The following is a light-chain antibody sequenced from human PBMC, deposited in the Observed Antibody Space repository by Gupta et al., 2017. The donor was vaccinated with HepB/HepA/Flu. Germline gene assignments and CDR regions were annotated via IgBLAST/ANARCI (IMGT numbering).Light chain of an antibody. CDR2: DVG. CDR3: SSYTSASTGI. Sequence: QSALTQPASVSGSPGQPITISLTGTTSDVGAYNYVSWYQQHPAKAPKLIIYDVGDRPSGVSHRFSGSKSGNTASLTISGLQAEDEADYYCSSYTSASTGIFGTGTKVTVL. CDR1: TSDVGAYNY. V-gene: IGLV2-14*03. J-gene: IGLJ1*01.